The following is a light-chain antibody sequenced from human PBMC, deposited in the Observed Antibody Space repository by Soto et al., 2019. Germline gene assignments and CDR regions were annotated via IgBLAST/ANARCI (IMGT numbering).Light chain of an antibody. Sequence: QSALTQPASVSGSPGQSITISCTGTRSDVGGYNFVSWYQQFPGKAPKLMIYEVRNRPSGNSNRFSGSKSGNTASLTISGLQAEDEADYYCSSYTSSGTLEVFGTGTKLTVL. J-gene: IGLJ1*01. CDR1: RSDVGGYNF. CDR3: SSYTSSGTLEV. CDR2: EVR. V-gene: IGLV2-14*01.